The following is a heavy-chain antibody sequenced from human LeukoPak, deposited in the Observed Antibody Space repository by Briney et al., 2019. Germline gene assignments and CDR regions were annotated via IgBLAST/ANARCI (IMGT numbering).Heavy chain of an antibody. D-gene: IGHD1-14*01. Sequence: SETLSLTCTVSPDSTTSNFWSWVRQPAGKGLEWMGEIHRSGITNYSPSLQSRVTISIDRSKNQIALELSSVTAADTAVYYCAREIVGGFNPGAYWGQGTLVTVSS. CDR1: PDSTTSNF. J-gene: IGHJ4*02. CDR3: AREIVGGFNPGAY. CDR2: IHRSGIT. V-gene: IGHV4-4*02.